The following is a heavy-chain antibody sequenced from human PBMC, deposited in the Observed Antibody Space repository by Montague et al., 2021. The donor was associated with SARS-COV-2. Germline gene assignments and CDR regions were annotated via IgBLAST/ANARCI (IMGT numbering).Heavy chain of an antibody. V-gene: IGHV4-59*08. CDR3: SRHTPERITMVEAFDN. CDR1: GGSIGSYY. CDR2: IYYSEST. Sequence: SETLSLTCTVSGGSIGSYYCSWIRQPQGKGLEWIGFIYYSESTNYNPSLKIRVPISVDTSKNQFSLKLSLVTAADTAVSYCSRHTPERITMVEAFDNWGQGTMVTVSS. D-gene: IGHD3-10*01. J-gene: IGHJ3*02.